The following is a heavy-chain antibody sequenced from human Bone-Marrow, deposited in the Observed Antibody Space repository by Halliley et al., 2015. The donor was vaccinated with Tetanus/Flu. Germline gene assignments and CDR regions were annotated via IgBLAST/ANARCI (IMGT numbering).Heavy chain of an antibody. D-gene: IGHD2-21*01. CDR2: MYYTGRT. V-gene: IGHV4-59*01. J-gene: IGHJ3*01. Sequence: LEWIGFMYYTGRTNYNPSLKSRVTISVDTSKNQFSLKLTSVTAADTAVYYCATGLGRSDAFDFWGQGTMVPVSS. CDR3: ATGLGRSDAFDF.